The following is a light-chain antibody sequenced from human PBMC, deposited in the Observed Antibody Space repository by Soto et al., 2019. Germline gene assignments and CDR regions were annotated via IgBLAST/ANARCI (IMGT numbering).Light chain of an antibody. Sequence: QSVLTQPPSVSGAPGQRVTISCTGSSSNIGAGYDVHWYQQLPGTDPQLLIYGXXNXXXXXXXRXXGSKSGTSASLAITGXXAXXXXDYYCQSYDSSLSGWVFGGGTKLTV. CDR3: QSYDSSLSGWV. J-gene: IGLJ3*02. V-gene: IGLV1-40*01. CDR1: SSNIGAGYD. CDR2: GXX.